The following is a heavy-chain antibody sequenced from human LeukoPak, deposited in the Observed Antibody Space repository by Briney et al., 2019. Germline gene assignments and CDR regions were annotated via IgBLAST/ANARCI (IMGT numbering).Heavy chain of an antibody. J-gene: IGHJ4*02. V-gene: IGHV3-7*01. D-gene: IGHD3-10*01. Sequence: GGSLRLSCVVSGFNFNNYWMSWVRQAPGKGLEWVANIDQEGGEQNYVDSVKGRFSISRDNAKTSVYLQMNSLKVEDTAFYYCARSKAGGYWGQGTLVTVSS. CDR1: GFNFNNYW. CDR2: IDQEGGEQ. CDR3: ARSKAGGY.